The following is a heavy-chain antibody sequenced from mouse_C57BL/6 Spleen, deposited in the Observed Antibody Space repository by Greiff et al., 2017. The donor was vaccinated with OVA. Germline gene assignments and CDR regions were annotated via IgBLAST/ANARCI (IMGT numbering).Heavy chain of an antibody. CDR3: AREGAVVDWYFDV. CDR1: GYTFTSYW. J-gene: IGHJ1*03. D-gene: IGHD1-1*01. V-gene: IGHV1-72*01. CDR2: IDPNSGGT. Sequence: QVQLKQPGAELVKPGASVKLSCKASGYTFTSYWMHWVKQRPGRGLEWIGRIDPNSGGTKYNEKFKSKATLTVDKPSSTAYMQLSSLTSEDSAVYYCAREGAVVDWYFDVWGTGTTVTVSS.